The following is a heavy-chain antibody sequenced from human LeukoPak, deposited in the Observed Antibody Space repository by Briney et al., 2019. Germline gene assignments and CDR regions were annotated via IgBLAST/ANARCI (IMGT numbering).Heavy chain of an antibody. V-gene: IGHV4-34*01. CDR2: INHSGST. CDR3: ARRLLLWFGESLNWLDP. D-gene: IGHD3-10*01. CDR1: GGSFSGHY. Sequence: SETLSLTCAVYGGSFSGHYWSWIRQPPGKGLEWIGEINHSGSTNYNPSLKSRVTISVDTSKNQFSLKLSSVTAADTAVYYCARRLLLWFGESLNWLDPWGQGTLVTVSS. J-gene: IGHJ5*02.